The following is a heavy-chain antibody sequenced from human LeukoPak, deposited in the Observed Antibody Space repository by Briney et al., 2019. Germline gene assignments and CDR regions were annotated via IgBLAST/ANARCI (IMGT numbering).Heavy chain of an antibody. V-gene: IGHV3-66*01. D-gene: IGHD6-19*01. CDR2: IYSGGST. CDR3: ARARYSSGWGRYYYYMDV. Sequence: PGGSLRLSCAASGFTVSSNYMSWVRQAPGKGLEWVSVIYSGGSTYYADSVKGRFTISRDNSKNTLYLQMNSLRAEDTAVYYCARARYSSGWGRYYYYMDVWGKGTTVTISS. J-gene: IGHJ6*03. CDR1: GFTVSSNY.